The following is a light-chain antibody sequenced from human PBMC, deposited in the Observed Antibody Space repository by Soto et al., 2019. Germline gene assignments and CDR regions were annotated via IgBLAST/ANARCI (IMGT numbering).Light chain of an antibody. CDR1: QSVSSN. Sequence: EIVMTQSPATLSVSPGERATLSCRASQSVSSNLAWYQQKPGQAPRLLIYGASTRATGIPARFSGSGSGTEFTLTISSLQSEDFAVYYCQQYNNWPPISGYTFGQGTKLEIK. J-gene: IGKJ2*01. V-gene: IGKV3-15*01. CDR2: GAS. CDR3: QQYNNWPPISGYT.